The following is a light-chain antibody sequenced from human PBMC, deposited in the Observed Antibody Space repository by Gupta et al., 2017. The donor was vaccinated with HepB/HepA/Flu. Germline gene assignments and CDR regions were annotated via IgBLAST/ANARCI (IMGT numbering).Light chain of an antibody. Sequence: SYVLTQPPSVSVAPGQTARITCGGNNIGSNSVHWYQQKPGPAPMLVVYEDSERPSGIPERFSGANSGSTDTLTISRVVEGDEADYYCTAWDSSRDPEVFGGGTKLTVL. CDR3: TAWDSSRDPEV. CDR2: EDS. V-gene: IGLV3-21*02. J-gene: IGLJ2*01. CDR1: NIGSNS.